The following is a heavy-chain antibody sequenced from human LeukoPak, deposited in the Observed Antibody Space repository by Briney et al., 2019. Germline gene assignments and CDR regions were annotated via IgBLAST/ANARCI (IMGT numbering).Heavy chain of an antibody. CDR2: INPNSGGT. D-gene: IGHD6-19*01. J-gene: IGHJ4*02. CDR3: ARVAVAGTGYDFDY. CDR1: GYTFTGYY. Sequence: ASVKVSCKASGYTFTGYYMHWVRQAPGQGLEWMGWINPNSGGTNYAQKFQGRVTMTRDTSISTAYMELSRLRSDDTAVYYCARVAVAGTGYDFDYWGQGTLVTVSS. V-gene: IGHV1-2*02.